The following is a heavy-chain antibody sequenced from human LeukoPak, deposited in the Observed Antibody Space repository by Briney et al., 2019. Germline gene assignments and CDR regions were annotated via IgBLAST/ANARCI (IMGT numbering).Heavy chain of an antibody. CDR2: ISSSSSYI. CDR3: ARDLEEYCSGGSCSLFDY. CDR1: GFTFSSYW. J-gene: IGHJ4*02. Sequence: GGSLRLSCAASGFTFSSYWMSWVRQAPGKGLEWVSSISSSSSYIYYADSVKGRFTISRDNAKNSLYLQMNSLRAEDTAVYYCARDLEEYCSGGSCSLFDYWGQGTLVTVSS. D-gene: IGHD2-15*01. V-gene: IGHV3-21*01.